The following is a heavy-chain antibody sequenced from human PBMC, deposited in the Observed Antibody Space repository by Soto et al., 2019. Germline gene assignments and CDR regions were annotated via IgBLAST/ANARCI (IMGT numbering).Heavy chain of an antibody. Sequence: SETLSLTCTVSGAAISVHSYYWTWIGQPPGKGLEWIGSSYYSGTTYFNPSLKSRATISVDTSKNKFSLRLTSVTAADTAIYYCTRRYNWTDNYSDPWGTGDMVTVSS. CDR2: SYYSGTT. V-gene: IGHV4-39*01. CDR1: GAAISVHSYY. CDR3: TRRYNWTDNYSDP. J-gene: IGHJ5*02. D-gene: IGHD1-20*01.